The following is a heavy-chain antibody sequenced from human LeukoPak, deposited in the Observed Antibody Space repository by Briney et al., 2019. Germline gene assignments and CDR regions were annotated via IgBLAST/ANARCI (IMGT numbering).Heavy chain of an antibody. Sequence: GGSLRLSCTASGFTLSSYAMSWVRQAPGKGLEWVSLISGNAGSTYYADSVKGRFTISRDITKNTLYLQMNSLRAEDTATYYCAKDQRITIFGVVIMGIDYWGQGTLVTVSS. V-gene: IGHV3-23*01. CDR1: GFTLSSYA. D-gene: IGHD3-3*01. CDR3: AKDQRITIFGVVIMGIDY. CDR2: ISGNAGST. J-gene: IGHJ4*02.